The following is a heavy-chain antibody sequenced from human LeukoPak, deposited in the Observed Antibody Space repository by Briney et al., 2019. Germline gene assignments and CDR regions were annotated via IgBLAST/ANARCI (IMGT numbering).Heavy chain of an antibody. CDR3: AKLKRPLAVAGAFDY. CDR2: ISYDGSNK. Sequence: GRSLRLSCAASGFTFSSYGMHWVRQAPGKGLEWVAVISYDGSNKYYADSVKGRFTISRDNSKNTLYLQMNSLRAEDTAVYYCAKLKRPLAVAGAFDYWGQGTLVTVSS. CDR1: GFTFSSYG. D-gene: IGHD6-19*01. V-gene: IGHV3-30*18. J-gene: IGHJ4*02.